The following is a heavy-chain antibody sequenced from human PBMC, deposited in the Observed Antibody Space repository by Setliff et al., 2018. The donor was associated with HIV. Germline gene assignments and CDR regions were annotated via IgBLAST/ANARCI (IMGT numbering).Heavy chain of an antibody. CDR2: IKQDGSEE. CDR1: GFTFSSYW. D-gene: IGHD1-26*01. Sequence: PGGSLRLSCVVSGFTFSSYWMSWVRQPPGKGLEWAANIKQDGSEEYRVDSVKGRFTISRDNAKNSLYLQMNSLRAEDTAVYYCARNTDVDSVYRPFHIWGQGTMVTVSS. CDR3: ARNTDVDSVYRPFHI. J-gene: IGHJ3*02. V-gene: IGHV3-7*03.